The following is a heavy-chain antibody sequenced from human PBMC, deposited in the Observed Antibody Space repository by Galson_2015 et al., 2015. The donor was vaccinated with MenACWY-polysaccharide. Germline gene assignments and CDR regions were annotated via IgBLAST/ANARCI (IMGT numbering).Heavy chain of an antibody. Sequence: SLRLSCAASGFTFAKYAMNWVRQAPGKGLEWVSTISTGGGTTYFVDSVKGRFTISRDNSKNTLHLQMNSLRAGDTAVYYCAKRGSISWSNFDYSFPGSLVPVS. CDR3: AKRGSISWSNFDY. D-gene: IGHD2-2*01. CDR1: GFTFAKYA. CDR2: ISTGGGTT. J-gene: IGHJ4*01. V-gene: IGHV3-23*01.